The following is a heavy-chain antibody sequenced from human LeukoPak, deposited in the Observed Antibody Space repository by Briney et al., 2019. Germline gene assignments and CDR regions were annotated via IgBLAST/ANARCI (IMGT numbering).Heavy chain of an antibody. J-gene: IGHJ5*02. CDR1: GYTFTSHY. D-gene: IGHD2-21*02. V-gene: IGHV1-46*01. Sequence: GASVKVSCKASGYTFTSHYMHWVRQAPGQGLEWMGIINPSGGSTGYAQKFQGRVTMTTDTSTSTAYMELRSLRSDDTAMYYCARSIVAVTTAYNWFDPWGQGTLVTVSS. CDR2: INPSGGST. CDR3: ARSIVAVTTAYNWFDP.